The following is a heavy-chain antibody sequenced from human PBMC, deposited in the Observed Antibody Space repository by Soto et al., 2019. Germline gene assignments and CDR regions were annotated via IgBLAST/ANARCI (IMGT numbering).Heavy chain of an antibody. Sequence: SETLSLTCAVSGGSFSGFYWTWTRQPPGEGLEWIGEINHSGTTNFNPSLRSRLTISLDSSKKHFSLNLTSMTAADAAVYYCARADRTLVTSYGLDVWGQGTTVTVSS. CDR3: ARADRTLVTSYGLDV. CDR1: GGSFSGFY. J-gene: IGHJ6*02. CDR2: INHSGTT. V-gene: IGHV4-34*01. D-gene: IGHD2-21*02.